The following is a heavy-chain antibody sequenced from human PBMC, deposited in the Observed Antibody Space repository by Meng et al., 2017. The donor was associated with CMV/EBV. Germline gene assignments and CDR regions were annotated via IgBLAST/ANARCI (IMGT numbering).Heavy chain of an antibody. V-gene: IGHV1-69*05. J-gene: IGHJ4*02. CDR2: IIPIFGTA. CDR3: AREDRAYYYDSSGYPPHFDY. D-gene: IGHD3-22*01. CDR1: GGTFSSYA. Sequence: SVKVSCKASGGTFSSYAISWVRQAPGQGLEWMGGIIPIFGTANYAQRFQGRVTITTDESTSTAYMELSSLRSEDTAVYYCAREDRAYYYDSSGYPPHFDYWGQGTLVTVSS.